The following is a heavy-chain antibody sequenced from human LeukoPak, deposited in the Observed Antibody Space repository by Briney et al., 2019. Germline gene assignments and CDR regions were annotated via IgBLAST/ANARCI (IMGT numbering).Heavy chain of an antibody. V-gene: IGHV4-61*02. D-gene: IGHD3-10*01. Sequence: SETLSLTCTVSGGSISSGSYYWSWIRQPAGKGLEWIGRIYTSGGTNYNPSLKSRVTISVDTSKNQFSLKLSSVTAADTAVYYCARLMYYYGSGSHYYYFDFWGQGTLVTVSS. CDR2: IYTSGGT. CDR1: GGSISSGSYY. J-gene: IGHJ4*02. CDR3: ARLMYYYGSGSHYYYFDF.